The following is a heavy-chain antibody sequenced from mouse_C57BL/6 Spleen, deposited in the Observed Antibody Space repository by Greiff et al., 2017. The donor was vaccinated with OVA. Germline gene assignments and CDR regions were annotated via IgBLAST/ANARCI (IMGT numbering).Heavy chain of an antibody. V-gene: IGHV1-26*01. D-gene: IGHD2-4*01. CDR3: ARDRDYDEAMDY. Sequence: EVQLQQSGPELVKPGASVKISCKASGYTFTDYYMNWVKQSHGKSLEWIGDINPNNGGTSYNQKFKSKATLTVDKSSSTAYMELRSLTSADSAVYCCARDRDYDEAMDYWGQGTSVTVSS. J-gene: IGHJ4*01. CDR2: INPNNGGT. CDR1: GYTFTDYY.